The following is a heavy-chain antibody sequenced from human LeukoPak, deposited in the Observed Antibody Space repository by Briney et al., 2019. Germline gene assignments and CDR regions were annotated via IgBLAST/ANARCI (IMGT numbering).Heavy chain of an antibody. Sequence: GGSPRLSCAASGFTFSSYVMHWVRQAPGKGLEWVAVVSYDGSNKYYADSVKGRFTISRDNSKNTLYLDMNSLRAEDTAVYYCARDSSGYYIGGYFDYWGRGTLVTVSS. V-gene: IGHV3-30*04. CDR1: GFTFSSYV. CDR3: ARDSSGYYIGGYFDY. CDR2: VSYDGSNK. D-gene: IGHD3-9*01. J-gene: IGHJ4*02.